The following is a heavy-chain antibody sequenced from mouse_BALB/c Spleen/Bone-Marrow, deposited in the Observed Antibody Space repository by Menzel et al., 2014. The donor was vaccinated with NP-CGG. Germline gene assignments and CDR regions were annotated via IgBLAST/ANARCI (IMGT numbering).Heavy chain of an antibody. J-gene: IGHJ4*01. CDR1: GYAFTNYL. CDR2: INPGSGAT. Sequence: AQLQQSGAELVRPGTSVKVSCKASGYAFTNYLIEWVKQRPGQGLEWIGVINPGSGATDYNEKFKGKATLTADKSSSTAYMHLSSLTSDDSAVYFCAREHGDYWGQGTSVTVSS. CDR3: AREHGDY. V-gene: IGHV1-54*01.